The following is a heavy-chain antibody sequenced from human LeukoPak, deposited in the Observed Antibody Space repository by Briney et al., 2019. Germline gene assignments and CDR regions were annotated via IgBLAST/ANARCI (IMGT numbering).Heavy chain of an antibody. CDR1: GGSISSSSYY. V-gene: IGHV4-39*07. CDR2: IYYSGST. CDR3: ARGAAAGLDY. D-gene: IGHD6-13*01. Sequence: SETLSLTCTVSGGSISSSSYYWGWIRQPPGKGLEWIGSIYYSGSTYYNPSLKSRVTISVDTSKNQFSLKLSSVTAADTAVYYCARGAAAGLDYWGQGTLVTVSS. J-gene: IGHJ4*02.